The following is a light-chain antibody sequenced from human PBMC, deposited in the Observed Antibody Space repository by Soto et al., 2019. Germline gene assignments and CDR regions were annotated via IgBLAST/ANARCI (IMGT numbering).Light chain of an antibody. J-gene: IGLJ2*01. CDR3: SSHAGTKVV. CDR2: EVI. CDR1: SSDVGAYNY. V-gene: IGLV2-8*01. Sequence: QSVLTQPPSASGSPGQSVTISCAGTSSDVGAYNYVSWYQQHPGKAPKLMIYEVIKRPSGVPDRFSGSKSGNTASLTVSGLQVEDEADYYCSSHAGTKVVFGGGTKLTVL.